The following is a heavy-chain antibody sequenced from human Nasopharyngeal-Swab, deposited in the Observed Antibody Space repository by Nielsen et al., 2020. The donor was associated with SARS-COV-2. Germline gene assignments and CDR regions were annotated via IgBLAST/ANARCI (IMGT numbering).Heavy chain of an antibody. CDR3: ASWYKSWGDYYMDV. V-gene: IGHV2-26*01. D-gene: IGHD6-13*01. J-gene: IGHJ6*03. Sequence: WIRQPPGKALEWLAHIFSNDEKSYSTSLKSRLTISKDTSKSQVVLTMTNMDPVDTATYYCASWYKSWGDYYMDVWGKGTTVTVSS. CDR2: IFSNDEK.